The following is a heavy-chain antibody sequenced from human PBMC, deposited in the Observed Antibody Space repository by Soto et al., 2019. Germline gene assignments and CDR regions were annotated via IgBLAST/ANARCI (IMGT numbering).Heavy chain of an antibody. CDR1: GCTFSSYA. CDR3: AREGEMATITLRWYYFDY. V-gene: IGHV1-69*06. J-gene: IGHJ4*02. CDR2: IIPIFGTA. D-gene: IGHD5-12*01. Sequence: SVKVSCKASGCTFSSYAISWVRQARGQGLEWMGGIIPIFGTANYAQKFQGRVTITADKSTSTAYMEMSSLRSADTAVYYCAREGEMATITLRWYYFDYWGQGTLVTVSS.